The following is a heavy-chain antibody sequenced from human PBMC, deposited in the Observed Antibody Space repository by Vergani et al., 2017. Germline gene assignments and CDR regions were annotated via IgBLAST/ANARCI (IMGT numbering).Heavy chain of an antibody. CDR3: ATPQTVTTGGMEV. V-gene: IGHV1-69-2*01. Sequence: EVQLVQSGAEVKKPGATMKISCKVSGYTFTDHCMHWVKQAPGKGLEWMGLVDPEDGETIYAEKFKGRVTIAADTSTDTAHLELSSLRSGDTAVYYCATPQTVTTGGMEVWGQGTTAIVSS. CDR2: VDPEDGET. J-gene: IGHJ6*02. CDR1: GYTFTDHC. D-gene: IGHD4-17*01.